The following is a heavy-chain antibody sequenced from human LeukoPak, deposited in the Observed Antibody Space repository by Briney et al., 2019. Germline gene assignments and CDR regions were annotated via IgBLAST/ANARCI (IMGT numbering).Heavy chain of an antibody. CDR3: AREKIDFWSGYSLYYYYYGMDV. D-gene: IGHD3-3*01. CDR2: INPNSGGT. CDR1: GYTFTGYY. Sequence: ASVKVSCKASGYTFTGYYMHWVRQAPGQGLEWMGRINPNSGGTNYAQKFQGGVTMTRDTSISTAYMELSRLRSDDTAVYYCAREKIDFWSGYSLYYYYYGMDVWGQGTTVTVSS. J-gene: IGHJ6*02. V-gene: IGHV1-2*06.